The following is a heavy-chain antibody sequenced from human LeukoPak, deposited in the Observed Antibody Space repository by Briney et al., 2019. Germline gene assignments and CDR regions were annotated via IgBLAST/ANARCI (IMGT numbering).Heavy chain of an antibody. J-gene: IGHJ4*02. Sequence: SVKVSCKASGGTFSSYTISWVRQTPGQGLEWMGRIIPILGIANYAQKFQGRVTITADKSTSTAYMELSSLRSEDTAVYYCASGLSGSLDGDYWGQGTLVTVSS. V-gene: IGHV1-69*02. CDR1: GGTFSSYT. D-gene: IGHD1-26*01. CDR2: IIPILGIA. CDR3: ASGLSGSLDGDY.